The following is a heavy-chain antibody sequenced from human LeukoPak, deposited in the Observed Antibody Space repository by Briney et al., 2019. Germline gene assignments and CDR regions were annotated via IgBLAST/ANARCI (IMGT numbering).Heavy chain of an antibody. J-gene: IGHJ1*01. CDR2: MNPNSGNT. Sequence: GASVKVSCKASGYTFTSYDINWVRQATGQGLEWMGWMNPNSGNTGYAQKFQGRVTTTRNTSISTAYMELSSLRSEDTAVYYCARGRYAVAGTGDYDFQHWGQGTLVTVSS. CDR3: ARGRYAVAGTGDYDFQH. D-gene: IGHD6-19*01. V-gene: IGHV1-8*01. CDR1: GYTFTSYD.